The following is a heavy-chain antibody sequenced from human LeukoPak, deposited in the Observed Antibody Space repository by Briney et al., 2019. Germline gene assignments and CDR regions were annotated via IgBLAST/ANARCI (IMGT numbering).Heavy chain of an antibody. CDR3: ARDTNHAAIDY. V-gene: IGHV4-34*01. Sequence: PSETLSLTCAVWGGSFSGYYWRWIRQPPGKGLEWIGEINHSGSTNYNPSLKSRVTLSVDTSKNQFSLKLSSVTAADTAVYYCARDTNHAAIDYWGQGTLVTVSS. J-gene: IGHJ4*02. D-gene: IGHD1-14*01. CDR1: GGSFSGYY. CDR2: INHSGST.